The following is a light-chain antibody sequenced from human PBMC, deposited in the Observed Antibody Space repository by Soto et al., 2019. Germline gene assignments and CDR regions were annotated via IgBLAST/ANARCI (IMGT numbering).Light chain of an antibody. CDR3: SSYAGSNNLHVL. J-gene: IGLJ2*01. CDR1: SSDVGGYEY. Sequence: QSALTQPPSASGSPGQSVTISCTGSSSDVGGYEYVSWYQQHPGKAPKLIIYEVIKRPSGVPDRFSGSKSGNTAALTVSGLQAEDEADYYCSSYAGSNNLHVLFCGGTKLTVL. V-gene: IGLV2-8*01. CDR2: EVI.